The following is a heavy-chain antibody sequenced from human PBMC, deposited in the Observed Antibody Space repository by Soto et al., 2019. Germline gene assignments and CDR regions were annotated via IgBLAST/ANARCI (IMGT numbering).Heavy chain of an antibody. CDR2: IIGSGDST. J-gene: IGHJ5*02. Sequence: PGGSLRLSCAASGFTFSSYAMSWVRQAPGKGLEWVSSIIGSGDSTYYADSVKGRFTIPRDNSKNTLYLQMNSLRGEDTAIYYCAKDPTPYSSSPWFDPWGQGTLVTVSS. CDR1: GFTFSSYA. V-gene: IGHV3-23*01. CDR3: AKDPTPYSSSPWFDP. D-gene: IGHD6-13*01.